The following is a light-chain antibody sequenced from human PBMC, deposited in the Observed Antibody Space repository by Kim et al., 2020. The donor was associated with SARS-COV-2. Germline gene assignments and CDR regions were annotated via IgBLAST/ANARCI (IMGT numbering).Light chain of an antibody. Sequence: PAYISCRSRQSLVYSDGNTYVTLFHQRPGQSPRRLVYKVSSRDSGVPDRFSGSGSGTDFTLKISRVEAEDVGIYYCIQGTHWPPTFGQGTKVDIK. CDR1: QSLVYSDGNTY. J-gene: IGKJ1*01. V-gene: IGKV2-30*01. CDR2: KVS. CDR3: IQGTHWPPT.